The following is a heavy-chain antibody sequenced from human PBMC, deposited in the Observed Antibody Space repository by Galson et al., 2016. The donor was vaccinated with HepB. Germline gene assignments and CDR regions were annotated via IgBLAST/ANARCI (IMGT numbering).Heavy chain of an antibody. J-gene: IGHJ6*02. CDR1: GVTVSSNY. CDR3: AKLRDGYDWGAFDI. D-gene: IGHD3-16*01. V-gene: IGHV3-53*01. Sequence: SLRLSCAASGVTVSSNYMTWIRQAPGKGLEWVSVIFSGGYTYYSDSVKGRFTTSRDNSKNMVYLQMNGLRVEDTAKYYRAKLRDGYDWGAFDIWGLETTVSVSS. CDR2: IFSGGYT.